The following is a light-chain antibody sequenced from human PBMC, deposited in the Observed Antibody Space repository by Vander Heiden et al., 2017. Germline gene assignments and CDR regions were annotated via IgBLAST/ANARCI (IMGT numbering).Light chain of an antibody. CDR1: SSNIGSNY. CDR2: RNN. V-gene: IGLV1-47*01. J-gene: IGLJ3*02. CDR3: AAWDDSLSGV. Sequence: QSVLTQPPSASGTPGQRVTTSCSGSSSNIGSNYVYWYQQLPGTAPKLLSYRNNQRPSGVPDRFSGSKSGTSASLAISGLRSEDEADYYCAAWDDSLSGVFGGGTKLTVL.